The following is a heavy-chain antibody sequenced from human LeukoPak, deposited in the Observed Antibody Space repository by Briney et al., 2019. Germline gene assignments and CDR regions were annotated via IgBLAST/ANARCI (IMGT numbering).Heavy chain of an antibody. CDR3: ARGLPAARPGGVFDP. CDR1: GYTFTSYG. J-gene: IGHJ5*02. CDR2: ISAYNGNT. V-gene: IGHV1-18*01. Sequence: ASVKVSCRASGYTFTSYGISWVRQAPGQGLEWMGWISAYNGNTNYAQKLQGRVTMTTATSTSTAYMELGSLRSDDTAVYYCARGLPAARPGGVFDPWGQGTLVTVSS. D-gene: IGHD6-6*01.